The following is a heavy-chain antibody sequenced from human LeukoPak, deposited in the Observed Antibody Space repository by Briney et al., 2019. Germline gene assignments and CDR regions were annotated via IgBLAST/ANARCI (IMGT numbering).Heavy chain of an antibody. Sequence: NASETLSLTCTVSGGSISSYYWSWIRQPPGKGLEWIGYIYYSGSTNYNPSLKSRVTISVDTSKNQFSLKLSSVTAANTAVYYCAREHPHDEYNSSGFDYWGQGTLVTVSS. CDR1: GGSISSYY. J-gene: IGHJ4*02. CDR2: IYYSGST. D-gene: IGHD6-6*01. V-gene: IGHV4-59*01. CDR3: AREHPHDEYNSSGFDY.